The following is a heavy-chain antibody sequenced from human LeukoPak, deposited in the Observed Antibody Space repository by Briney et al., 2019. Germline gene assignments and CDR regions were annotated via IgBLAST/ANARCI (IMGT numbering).Heavy chain of an antibody. Sequence: GGSLRLSCAASEFTFSSYAMQWVRQAPGKGLEWISGISASVSSTWYADSVKGRFTISRHNSENTLYLQMNSLRAEDTAVYYCAKYVSAKGPPYALDVWGQGTAVTVSS. CDR2: ISASVSST. J-gene: IGHJ6*02. V-gene: IGHV3-23*01. CDR1: EFTFSSYA. D-gene: IGHD2/OR15-2a*01. CDR3: AKYVSAKGPPYALDV.